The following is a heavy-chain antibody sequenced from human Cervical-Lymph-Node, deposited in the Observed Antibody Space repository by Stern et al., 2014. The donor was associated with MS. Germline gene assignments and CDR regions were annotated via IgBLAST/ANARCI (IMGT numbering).Heavy chain of an antibody. V-gene: IGHV1-69*01. Sequence: VQLVQSGAEVKKPGSSVKVSCKASGGTLSSYAISWVRQPPAQGLEWMGGIIPSFGTANYAQKFQGRVKITADESTSTAYMELSSLRSEDTAVYYCARPYSNYYYYGMDVWGQGTTVTVSS. J-gene: IGHJ6*02. CDR2: IIPSFGTA. D-gene: IGHD4-11*01. CDR3: ARPYSNYYYYGMDV. CDR1: GGTLSSYA.